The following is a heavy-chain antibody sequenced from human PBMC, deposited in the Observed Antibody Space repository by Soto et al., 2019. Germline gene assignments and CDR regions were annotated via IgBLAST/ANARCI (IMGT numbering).Heavy chain of an antibody. D-gene: IGHD2-15*01. Sequence: SQTLSLTCVISGDSVSSNSVAWNWVRQSPSRGLEWLGRTYYRSRWYNDYAVSVRSRIAINPDTSKNHFSLQLNSVTPDDTAVYYCARSEEDSDYYYYGMDVWGQGXTVTVSS. CDR1: GDSVSSNSVA. CDR3: ARSEEDSDYYYYGMDV. J-gene: IGHJ6*02. CDR2: TYYRSRWYN. V-gene: IGHV6-1*01.